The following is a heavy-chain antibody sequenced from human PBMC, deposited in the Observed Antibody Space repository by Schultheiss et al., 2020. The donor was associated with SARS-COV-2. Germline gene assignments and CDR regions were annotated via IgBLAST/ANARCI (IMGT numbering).Heavy chain of an antibody. CDR2: IKSKTDGGTT. CDR3: AKDLSVGGRGGLYGMDV. D-gene: IGHD3-3*01. V-gene: IGHV3-15*01. Sequence: GGSLRLSCAASGFTFSSYAMSWVRQAPGKGLEWVGRIKSKTDGGTTDYAAPVKGRFTISRDDSKNTLYLQMNSLRAEDTAVYYCAKDLSVGGRGGLYGMDVWGQGTTVTVSS. CDR1: GFTFSSYA. J-gene: IGHJ6*02.